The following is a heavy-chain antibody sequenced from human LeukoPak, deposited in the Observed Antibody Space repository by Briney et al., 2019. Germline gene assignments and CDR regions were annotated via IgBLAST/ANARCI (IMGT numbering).Heavy chain of an antibody. J-gene: IGHJ1*01. CDR1: GFTFSRYS. CDR2: IGGSGNDK. CDR3: VKVDGSMGGAEYFEH. D-gene: IGHD1-26*01. V-gene: IGHV3-21*01. Sequence: GGSLRLSCLASGFTFSRYSMLWVPQAPGKGLEWASCIGGSGNDKHYIDSVKGRFTISRDNAKNSPFLQMNSLTAEDTAVYDRVKVDGSMGGAEYFEHWGQGTLVTVSS.